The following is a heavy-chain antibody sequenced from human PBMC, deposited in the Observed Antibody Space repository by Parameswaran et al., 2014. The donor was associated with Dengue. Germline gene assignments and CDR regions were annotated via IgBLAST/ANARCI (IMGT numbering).Heavy chain of an antibody. Sequence: WVRQAPGQGLEWMGWISAYNGNTNYAQKLQGRVTMTTDTSTSTAYMELRSLRSDDTAVYYCARHYDILTGLDAFDIWGQGTMVTVSS. D-gene: IGHD3-9*01. CDR2: ISAYNGNT. J-gene: IGHJ3*02. CDR3: ARHYDILTGLDAFDI. V-gene: IGHV1-18*01.